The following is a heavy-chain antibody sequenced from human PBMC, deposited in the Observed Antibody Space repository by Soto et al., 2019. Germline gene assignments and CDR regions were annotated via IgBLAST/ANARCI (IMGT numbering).Heavy chain of an antibody. Sequence: LXPTCTVSGGPISSIYDWGWSQQPPGKGLEWIGYSYYSGSTNYTPSLKSRVTISVDTSKNQFSLKLRSVTAADTAVYYCARRYSSSFDYWGQGTLVTVSS. V-gene: IGHV4-59*08. CDR1: GGPISSIYD. J-gene: IGHJ4*02. D-gene: IGHD6-13*01. CDR2: SYYSGST. CDR3: ARRYSSSFDY.